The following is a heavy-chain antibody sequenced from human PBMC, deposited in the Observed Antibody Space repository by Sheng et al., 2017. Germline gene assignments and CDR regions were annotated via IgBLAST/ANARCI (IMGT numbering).Heavy chain of an antibody. J-gene: IGHJ4*02. CDR1: GGSFSGYY. CDR3: ARVSCEGVLMVYAIFDY. V-gene: IGHV4-34*01. CDR2: INHSGST. Sequence: QVQLQQWGAGLLKPSETLSLTCAVYGGSFSGYYWSWIRQPPGKGLEWIGEINHSGSTNYNPSLKSRVTISVDTSKNQFSLKLSSVTAADTAVYYCARVSCEGVLMVYAIFDYWGQGTLVTVSS. D-gene: IGHD2-8*01.